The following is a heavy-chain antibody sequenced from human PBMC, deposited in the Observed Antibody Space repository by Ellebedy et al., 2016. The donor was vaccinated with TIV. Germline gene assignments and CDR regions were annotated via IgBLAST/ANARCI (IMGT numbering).Heavy chain of an antibody. V-gene: IGHV4-59*12. D-gene: IGHD2-21*01. CDR3: ARGAAMVIMYFDY. J-gene: IGHJ4*02. Sequence: MPSETLSLTCTVSGGSISSYYWSWIRQPPGKGLEWIGSIYYTGSTYYKPPLKSRVSISVDTSKNQFSLKLSSVTAADTAVYYCARGAAMVIMYFDYWGQGTLVTVSS. CDR2: IYYTGST. CDR1: GGSISSYY.